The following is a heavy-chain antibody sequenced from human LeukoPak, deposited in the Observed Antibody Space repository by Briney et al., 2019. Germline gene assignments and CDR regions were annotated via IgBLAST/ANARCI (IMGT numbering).Heavy chain of an antibody. D-gene: IGHD1-1*01. V-gene: IGHV4-59*01. CDR1: GGSISSYY. J-gene: IGHJ4*02. CDR2: IYYSGST. CDR3: ARSASGWANVDF. Sequence: SETLSLTCTVSGGSISSYYWSWIRQPPGKGLEWIGNIYYSGSTTYNPSLKSRVTISIDTSKNQFSLNLSSVTAADTAVYYCARSASGWANVDFWGQGTLVTVSS.